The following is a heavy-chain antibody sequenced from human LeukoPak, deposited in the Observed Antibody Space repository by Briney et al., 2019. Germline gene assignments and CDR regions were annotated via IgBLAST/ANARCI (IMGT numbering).Heavy chain of an antibody. J-gene: IGHJ4*02. CDR1: GYTFTGYY. Sequence: ASVKVSCKASGYTFTGYYMHWVRQAPGQGLEWMGWINPNSGGTNYAQKFQGRVTMTRDTSISTAYMELSRLRSDDTAVYYCARDHLPPGGSGSYYIPVHWGQGTLVTVSS. D-gene: IGHD3-10*01. CDR3: ARDHLPPGGSGSYYIPVH. V-gene: IGHV1-2*02. CDR2: INPNSGGT.